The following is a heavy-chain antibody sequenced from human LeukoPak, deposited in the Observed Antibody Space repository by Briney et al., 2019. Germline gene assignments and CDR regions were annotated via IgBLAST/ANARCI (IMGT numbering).Heavy chain of an antibody. J-gene: IGHJ4*02. V-gene: IGHV3-23*01. CDR2: ISGSGGST. CDR3: AYSSSWSSFDY. Sequence: GGSLRLSCEASGFTFTTYWIHWVRQGPGKGLEWVSAISGSGGSTYYADSVKGRFTISRDNSKNTLYLQMNSLRAEDTAVYYCAYSSSWSSFDYWGQGTLVTVSS. CDR1: GFTFTTYW. D-gene: IGHD6-13*01.